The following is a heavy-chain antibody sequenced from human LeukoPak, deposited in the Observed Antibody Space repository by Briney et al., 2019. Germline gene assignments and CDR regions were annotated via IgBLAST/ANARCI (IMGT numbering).Heavy chain of an antibody. CDR1: GYTFTSYG. D-gene: IGHD2-2*01. CDR3: ARARGVVVPAATTLCWFDP. J-gene: IGHJ5*02. V-gene: IGHV1-18*01. CDR2: ISAYSGNT. Sequence: ASVKVSCKASGYTFTSYGISWVRQAPGQGLEWMGWISAYSGNTNYAQKLQGRVTMTTDTSTSTAYMELRSLRSDDTAVYYCARARGVVVPAATTLCWFDPWGQGTLVTVSS.